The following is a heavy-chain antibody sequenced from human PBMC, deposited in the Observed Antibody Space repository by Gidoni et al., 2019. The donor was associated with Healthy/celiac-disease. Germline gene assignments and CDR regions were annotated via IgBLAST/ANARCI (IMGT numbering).Heavy chain of an antibody. Sequence: LEWVSAISGSGGSTYYADSVKGRFTISRDNSKNTLYLQMNSLRAEDTAVYYCAKDGDGDPQHFDYWGQGTLVTVSS. V-gene: IGHV3-23*01. CDR3: AKDGDGDPQHFDY. CDR2: ISGSGGST. D-gene: IGHD4-17*01. J-gene: IGHJ4*02.